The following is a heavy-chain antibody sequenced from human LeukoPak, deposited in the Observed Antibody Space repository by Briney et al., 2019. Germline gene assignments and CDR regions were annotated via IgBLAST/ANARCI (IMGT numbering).Heavy chain of an antibody. CDR2: IYSGGST. D-gene: IGHD3-10*01. J-gene: IGHJ4*02. V-gene: IGHV3-66*01. CDR3: ATGERMVRGDGVDY. CDR1: GFTVRNNY. Sequence: GGSLRLSCAASGFTVRNNYMSWVRQAAGKGLEWVSVIYSGGSTYYADSVKGRFTISRDNSKNTLYLQMNSLRAEDTAVYFCATGERMVRGDGVDYWGQGTPVTVSS.